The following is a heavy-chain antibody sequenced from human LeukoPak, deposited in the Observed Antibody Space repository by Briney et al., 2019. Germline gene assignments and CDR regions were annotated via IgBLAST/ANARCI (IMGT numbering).Heavy chain of an antibody. CDR1: GGSISSYD. V-gene: IGHV4-59*01. CDR2: IYYSGST. Sequence: SETLSLTCTVSGGSISSYDWSWIRQPPGKGLEWIGYIYYSGSTNYNPSLKSRVTISVDTSKNQFSLKLSSVTAADTAVYYCARVTSDSSGYYYLNWYFDLWGRGTLVTVSS. J-gene: IGHJ2*01. CDR3: ARVTSDSSGYYYLNWYFDL. D-gene: IGHD3-22*01.